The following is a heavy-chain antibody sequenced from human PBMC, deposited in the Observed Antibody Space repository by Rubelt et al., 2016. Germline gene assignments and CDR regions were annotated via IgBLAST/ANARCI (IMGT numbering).Heavy chain of an antibody. J-gene: IGHJ4*02. D-gene: IGHD2-2*03. CDR3: ARSAGYCSSTSCFSRD. CDR1: GGSFSGYY. CDR2: INHSGST. Sequence: QVQLQQWGAGLLKPSETLSLTCAVYGGSFSGYYWSWIRQPPGKGLEWIGEINHSGSTNYNPSLKSRVTISVDTSKNQFSLKLSSVTAADTAVYYCARSAGYCSSTSCFSRDWGQGTLVTVSS. V-gene: IGHV4-34*01.